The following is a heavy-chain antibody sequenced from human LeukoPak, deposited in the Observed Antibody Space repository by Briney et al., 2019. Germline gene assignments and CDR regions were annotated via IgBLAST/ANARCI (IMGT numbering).Heavy chain of an antibody. CDR1: GGSFSGYY. J-gene: IGHJ1*01. CDR3: ARGPARIAARPGPYFQH. V-gene: IGHV4-34*01. CDR2: INHSGST. Sequence: PSETLSLTCAVYGGSFSGYYWSWIRQPPGKGLEWIGEINHSGSTNYNPSLKSRVTISVDTSRNQFSLKLSCVTAADTAVYYCARGPARIAARPGPYFQHWGQGTLVTVSS. D-gene: IGHD6-6*01.